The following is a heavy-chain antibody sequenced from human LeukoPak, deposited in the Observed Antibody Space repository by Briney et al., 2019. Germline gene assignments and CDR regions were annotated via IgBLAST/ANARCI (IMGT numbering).Heavy chain of an antibody. Sequence: PSETLSLPCTVSDGSISSGAFTWIWVRPHPGKGLEWIGYIYDNGSTKYNSSLKSRLTISVDPSNNQFSLKLTSVTAADTAVYYCARIGYCAFDYWGQGTMVTVSS. V-gene: IGHV4-31*03. CDR2: IYDNGST. J-gene: IGHJ3*01. CDR3: ARIGYCAFDY. D-gene: IGHD3-22*01. CDR1: DGSISSGAFT.